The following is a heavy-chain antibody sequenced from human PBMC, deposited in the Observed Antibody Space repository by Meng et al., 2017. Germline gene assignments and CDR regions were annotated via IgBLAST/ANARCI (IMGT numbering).Heavy chain of an antibody. Sequence: SGPGLAKPSQTLSLICASSGDCVSSNSAAWNWIRQSPSRGLEWLGRAYYRSKWYHDYAESVKSRISIDPDTSKNQFSLQLRSVTPEDSAVYYCARGSYSFDSWGQRTLVTVSS. J-gene: IGHJ4*02. CDR3: ARGSYSFDS. CDR2: AYYRSKWYH. CDR1: GDCVSSNSAA. V-gene: IGHV6-1*01. D-gene: IGHD1-26*01.